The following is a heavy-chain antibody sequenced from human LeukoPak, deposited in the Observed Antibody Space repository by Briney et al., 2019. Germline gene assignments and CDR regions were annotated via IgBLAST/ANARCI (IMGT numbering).Heavy chain of an antibody. CDR3: ASRPGYSSGWYGVDY. Sequence: GGSLRLSCAASGFSFSSYGMHWVRQAPGKGLEWVAVIWYDGSKKYYADSVKGRFIISRDNSRNTLYLQMNSLRAEDTAVYYCASRPGYSSGWYGVDYWAREPWSPSPQ. V-gene: IGHV3-33*01. CDR2: IWYDGSKK. CDR1: GFSFSSYG. D-gene: IGHD6-19*01. J-gene: IGHJ4*02.